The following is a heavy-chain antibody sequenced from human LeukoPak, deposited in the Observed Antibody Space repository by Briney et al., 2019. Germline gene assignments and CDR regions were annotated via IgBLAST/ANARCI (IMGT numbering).Heavy chain of an antibody. Sequence: GGSLRLSCAASGFTFSNYGMSWVRQAPGKGLEWVSSISGSDGGTYYADSVKGRFTISRDNSKNTLYLQMSSLRAEDTAVYYCVKDQWEALYWGQGTLVTVSS. D-gene: IGHD1-26*01. CDR3: VKDQWEALY. V-gene: IGHV3-23*01. CDR1: GFTFSNYG. J-gene: IGHJ4*02. CDR2: ISGSDGGT.